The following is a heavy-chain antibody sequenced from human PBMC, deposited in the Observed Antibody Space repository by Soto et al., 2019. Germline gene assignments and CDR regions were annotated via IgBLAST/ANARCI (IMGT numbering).Heavy chain of an antibody. CDR1: GFTFSSYA. Sequence: QVQLVESGGGVVQPGRSLRLSCAASGFTFSSYAMHWVRQAPGKGLEWVAVISYDGSNKYYADSVKGQFTISRDNSKNTLYLQMNSLRAEDTAVYYCARVYPVGLVRGVIGKVDYWGQGTLVTVSS. V-gene: IGHV3-30-3*01. CDR2: ISYDGSNK. D-gene: IGHD3-10*01. CDR3: ARVYPVGLVRGVIGKVDY. J-gene: IGHJ4*02.